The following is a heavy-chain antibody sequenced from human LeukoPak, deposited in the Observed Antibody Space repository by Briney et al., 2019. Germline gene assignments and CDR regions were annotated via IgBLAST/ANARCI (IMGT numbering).Heavy chain of an antibody. V-gene: IGHV3-15*01. D-gene: IGHD6-13*01. CDR2: IKSKTDGGTT. Sequence: PGGSLRLSCAVSGFTFSNAWMSWVRQAPGKRLEWVSRIKSKTDGGTTDYAAPVKGTFTISRDDSKNTLYLEMNSLKTEYTTVYYCVRQQLVFDCWGQGTLVTVSS. CDR3: VRQQLVFDC. CDR1: GFTFSNAW. J-gene: IGHJ4*02.